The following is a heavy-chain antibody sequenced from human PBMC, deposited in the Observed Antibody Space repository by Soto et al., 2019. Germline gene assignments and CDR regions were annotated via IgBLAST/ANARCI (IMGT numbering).Heavy chain of an antibody. CDR2: IIPIFGTA. J-gene: IGHJ4*02. CDR1: GYTFTSYA. Sequence: QVQLVQSGAEVKKPGASVKVSCKASGYTFTSYAMHWVRQAPGQRLEWMGWIIPIFGTANYAQKFQGRVTITADESTSTAYMELSSLRSEDTAVYYCARSQPYYYDSSGYYSGWGQGTLVTVSS. D-gene: IGHD3-22*01. V-gene: IGHV1-69*13. CDR3: ARSQPYYYDSSGYYSG.